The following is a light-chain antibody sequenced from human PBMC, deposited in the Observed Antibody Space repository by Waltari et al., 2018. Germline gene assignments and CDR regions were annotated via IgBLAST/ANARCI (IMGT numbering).Light chain of an antibody. J-gene: IGKJ1*01. CDR3: QHYVRLPVT. V-gene: IGKV3-20*01. CDR2: AAS. CDR1: QSVGRT. Sequence: EIVLTQSPGTLSLSPGETATLACRASQSVGRTLAWYQQKPGQAPRLLIYAASTRATGIPDRFSGSESGTDFRLTISRVEPEDFVVYYCQHYVRLPVTFGQGTTVELK.